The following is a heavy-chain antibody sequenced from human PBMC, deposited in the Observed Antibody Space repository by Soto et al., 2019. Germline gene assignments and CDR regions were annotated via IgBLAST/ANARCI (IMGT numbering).Heavy chain of an antibody. CDR2: IWYDGSNK. CDR3: ARYEQLRALEYYFDY. V-gene: IGHV3-33*01. J-gene: IGHJ4*02. D-gene: IGHD1-26*01. CDR1: GFTFSSYG. Sequence: QVQLVESGGGVVQPGRSLRLSCAASGFTFSSYGMHWVRQAPGKGLEWVAVIWYDGSNKYYADSVKGRFTISRDNSKNTLYLQMNSLRAEDTAVYYCARYEQLRALEYYFDYWGQGTLVTVSS.